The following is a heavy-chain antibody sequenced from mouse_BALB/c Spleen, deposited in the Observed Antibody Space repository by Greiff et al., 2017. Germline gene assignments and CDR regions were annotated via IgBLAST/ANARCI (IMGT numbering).Heavy chain of an antibody. Sequence: VQLKESGPSLVKPSQTLSLTCSVTGDSITSCYWNWIRKFPGNKLEYMGYISYSGSTYYNPSLKSRISITRDTSKNQYYLQLNSVTTEDTATYYCARYSSTYWYFDVWGAGTTVTVSS. CDR1: GDSITSCY. J-gene: IGHJ1*01. D-gene: IGHD1-1*01. CDR3: ARYSSTYWYFDV. V-gene: IGHV3-8*02. CDR2: ISYSGST.